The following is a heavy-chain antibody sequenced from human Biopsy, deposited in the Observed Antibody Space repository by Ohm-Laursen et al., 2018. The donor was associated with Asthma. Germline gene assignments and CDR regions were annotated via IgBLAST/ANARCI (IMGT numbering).Heavy chain of an antibody. V-gene: IGHV3-30*01. CDR3: VRDGTDDAFDI. CDR2: ISKDASTQ. CDR1: GFSFSNFA. Sequence: SLRLSCAATGFSFSNFAIHWVRQAPGKGLEWVGVISKDASTQDYADSVKGRFTMARDNSKNTLDLQMNSLREEDTAVYYCVRDGTDDAFDIWGQGTVVSASS. J-gene: IGHJ3*02. D-gene: IGHD1-1*01.